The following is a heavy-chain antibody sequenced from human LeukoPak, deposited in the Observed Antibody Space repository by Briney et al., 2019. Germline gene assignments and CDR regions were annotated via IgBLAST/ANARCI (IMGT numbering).Heavy chain of an antibody. D-gene: IGHD3-16*02. J-gene: IGHJ4*02. CDR3: ARGGRDYVWGSYRYKGCFDY. CDR1: GGSFSGYY. CDR2: INHSGST. V-gene: IGHV4-34*01. Sequence: SETLSLTCAVYGGSFSGYYWSWIRQPPGKGLEWIGEINHSGSTNYNPSLKSRVTISVDTFKNQFSLKLSSVTAADTAVYYCARGGRDYVWGSYRYKGCFDYWGQGTLVTVSS.